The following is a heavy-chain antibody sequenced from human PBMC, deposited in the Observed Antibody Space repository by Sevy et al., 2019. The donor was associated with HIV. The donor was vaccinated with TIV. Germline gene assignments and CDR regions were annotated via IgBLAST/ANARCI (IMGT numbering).Heavy chain of an antibody. CDR2: INPNAGGRGGT. CDR3: ARGGLFSPGYYSDD. J-gene: IGHJ4*02. Sequence: ASVKVSCKTSTYSFTAYYIHWVRQAPGQGLEWMGWINPNAGGRGGTNYAQNFQGRVTMTSDASSNTAYMELTRLRSDDTAVYYCARGGLFSPGYYSDDWGQGTLVTVSS. D-gene: IGHD2-8*02. V-gene: IGHV1-2*02. CDR1: TYSFTAYY.